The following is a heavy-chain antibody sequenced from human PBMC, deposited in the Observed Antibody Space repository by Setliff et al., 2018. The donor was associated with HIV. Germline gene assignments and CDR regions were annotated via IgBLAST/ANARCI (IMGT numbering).Heavy chain of an antibody. CDR1: GGTFSRYA. J-gene: IGHJ5*02. D-gene: IGHD2-15*01. CDR2: IIPMYGVA. CDR3: ALPYCGGGNCWSSASLPPAGWFDP. V-gene: IGHV1-69*05. Sequence: SVKVSCKPSGGTFSRYAFNWVRQAPGQGPEWVGGIIPMYGVANYAQKFQGRVTITTDESTSTAYMELSSLRSEDTAVYYCALPYCGGGNCWSSASLPPAGWFDPWGQGTLVTVSS.